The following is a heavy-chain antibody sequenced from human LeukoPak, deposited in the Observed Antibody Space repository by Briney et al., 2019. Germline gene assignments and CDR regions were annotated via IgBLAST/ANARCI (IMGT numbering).Heavy chain of an antibody. J-gene: IGHJ5*02. Sequence: ASVKVSCKASGYTFTSYGISWVRQAPGQGLEWMGWISAYNGNTNYAQKLQGRVTMTTDTSTSTAYMELSSLRSEDTAVYYCARRVPNDSSGYYYRGQFDPWGQGTLVTVSS. CDR1: GYTFTSYG. CDR3: ARRVPNDSSGYYYRGQFDP. V-gene: IGHV1-18*01. CDR2: ISAYNGNT. D-gene: IGHD3-22*01.